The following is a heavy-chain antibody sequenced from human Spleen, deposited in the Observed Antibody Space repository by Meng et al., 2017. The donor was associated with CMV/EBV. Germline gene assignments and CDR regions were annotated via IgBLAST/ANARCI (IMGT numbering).Heavy chain of an antibody. CDR2: IYWDDDK. J-gene: IGHJ5*02. CDR3: AHSSPRGGWFDP. Sequence: IILKESGPTLVKPTQTLTLACTFSGFSLSTSGVGVGWIRQPPGKALEWLALIYWDDDKRYSPSLKSRLTITKDTSKNQVVLTMTNMDPVDTATYYCAHSSPRGGWFDPWGQGTLVTVSS. CDR1: GFSLSTSGVG. V-gene: IGHV2-5*02. D-gene: IGHD3-10*01.